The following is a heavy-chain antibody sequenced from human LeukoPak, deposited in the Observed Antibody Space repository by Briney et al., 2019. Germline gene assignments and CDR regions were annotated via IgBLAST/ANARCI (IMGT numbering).Heavy chain of an antibody. D-gene: IGHD3-22*01. CDR2: IIPIFGTA. CDR3: ARDPAPYYYDSSGYYENDY. Sequence: ASVKVSCKASGGTFSSYAISWGRQAPGQGLEWMGGIIPIFGTANYAQKFQGRVTITADESTSTAYMELSSLRSEDTAVYYCARDPAPYYYDSSGYYENDYWGQGTLVTVFS. CDR1: GGTFSSYA. V-gene: IGHV1-69*01. J-gene: IGHJ4*02.